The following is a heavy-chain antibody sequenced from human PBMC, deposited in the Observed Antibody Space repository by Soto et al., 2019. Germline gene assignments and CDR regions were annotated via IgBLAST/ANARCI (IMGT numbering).Heavy chain of an antibody. CDR3: TNGYSGYDYAFDI. V-gene: IGHV3-30*18. J-gene: IGHJ3*02. CDR2: ISSDGRNK. D-gene: IGHD5-12*01. CDR1: GFTFSISG. Sequence: QVQLVESGGGVVQPGRSLRLSCAASGFTFSISGMHWVRQAPGKGLEWVAVISSDGRNKYYADSVRGRFTTSRDNSKNTLFLQMNSLRTEDTAVYYCTNGYSGYDYAFDIWGQGTMVTVSS.